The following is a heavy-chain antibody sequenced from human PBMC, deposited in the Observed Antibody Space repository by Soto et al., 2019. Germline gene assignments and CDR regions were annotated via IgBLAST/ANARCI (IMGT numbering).Heavy chain of an antibody. D-gene: IGHD6-6*01. J-gene: IGHJ6*02. CDR3: ARDQSLARNYYYGIDV. Sequence: SETLSLTCTVSGGSISSSNYYWGWIRQPPGKGLEWIGSIYYSGSTYYNPSLKSRVTISVDKSKNQFSLKLSSVTAADTAVYYCARDQSLARNYYYGIDVWGQGTTVT. CDR2: IYYSGST. CDR1: GGSISSSNYY. V-gene: IGHV4-39*02.